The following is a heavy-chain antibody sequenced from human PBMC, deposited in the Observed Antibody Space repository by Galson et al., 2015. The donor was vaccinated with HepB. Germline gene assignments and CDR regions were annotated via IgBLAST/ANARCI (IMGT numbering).Heavy chain of an antibody. J-gene: IGHJ6*02. Sequence: SLRLSCAASGFTFSSYSMNWVRQAPGKGLEWVSSISSSSSYIYYADSVKGRFTISRDNAKNSLYLQMSSLRAEDTAVYYCVCVYDILTGSYGMDVWGQGTTVTVSS. CDR3: VCVYDILTGSYGMDV. V-gene: IGHV3-21*01. CDR2: ISSSSSYI. D-gene: IGHD3-9*01. CDR1: GFTFSSYS.